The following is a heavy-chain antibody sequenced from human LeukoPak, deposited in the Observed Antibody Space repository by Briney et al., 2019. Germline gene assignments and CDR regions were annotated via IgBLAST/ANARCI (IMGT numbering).Heavy chain of an antibody. CDR3: AHSVRYIAVAGTTKYYFDY. V-gene: IGHV2-5*01. Sequence: SGPTLVKPTQTLTLTCTFSGFSLSTSGVGVGWIRQPPGKALEWLALIYWNDDKRYSPSLKSRLTITKDTSKNQVVLTMTNMDPVDTATYYCAHSVRYIAVAGTTKYYFDYWGQGTLVTVSS. J-gene: IGHJ4*02. CDR1: GFSLSTSGVG. CDR2: IYWNDDK. D-gene: IGHD6-19*01.